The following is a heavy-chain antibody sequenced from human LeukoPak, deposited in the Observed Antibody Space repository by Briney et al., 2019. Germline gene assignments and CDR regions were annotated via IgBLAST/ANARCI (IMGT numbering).Heavy chain of an antibody. V-gene: IGHV3-33*06. Sequence: PGGSLRLSCAASGFTFSSYGMHWVRQAPGKGLEWVAVIWYDGSNKYYADSVKGRFTISRDNSKNTLYLQMNSLRAEDTAVYYCAKFRSSSWYGQGAWFDPWGQGTLVTVSS. D-gene: IGHD6-13*01. CDR3: AKFRSSSWYGQGAWFDP. J-gene: IGHJ5*02. CDR1: GFTFSSYG. CDR2: IWYDGSNK.